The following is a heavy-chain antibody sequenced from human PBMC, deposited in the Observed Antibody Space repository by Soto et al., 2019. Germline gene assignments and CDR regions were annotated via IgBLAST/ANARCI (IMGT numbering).Heavy chain of an antibody. J-gene: IGHJ3*02. V-gene: IGHV4-34*01. CDR3: ASSRQYYYDSSGYYYVRAFDI. CDR1: GGSFSGYY. D-gene: IGHD3-22*01. Sequence: SETLSLTCAVYGGSFSGYYWSWIRQPPGKGLEWIGEINHSGSTNYNPSLKSRVTISVDTSKNQFSLKLSSVTAADTAVYYCASSRQYYYDSSGYYYVRAFDIWGQGTMVTV. CDR2: INHSGST.